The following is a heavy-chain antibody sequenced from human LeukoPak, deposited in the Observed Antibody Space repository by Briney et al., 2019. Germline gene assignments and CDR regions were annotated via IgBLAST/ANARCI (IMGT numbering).Heavy chain of an antibody. CDR1: GFTFSTHA. V-gene: IGHV3-30*02. Sequence: QSGGSLRLSCAPSGFTFSTHAMHWVRQAPGKGLEWVAYIRYDGSNKYYADSVKGRFTISRDNSKNTLYLQMNSLRVEDTAVYYCAKGGRKTAIGTTQYYYMDVWGKGTTVTISS. CDR3: AKGGRKTAIGTTQYYYMDV. D-gene: IGHD2-21*01. J-gene: IGHJ6*03. CDR2: IRYDGSNK.